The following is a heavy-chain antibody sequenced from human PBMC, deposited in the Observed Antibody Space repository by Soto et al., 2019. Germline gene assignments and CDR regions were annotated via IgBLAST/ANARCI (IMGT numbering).Heavy chain of an antibody. J-gene: IGHJ6*02. D-gene: IGHD1-26*01. CDR1: VYSMTSGGYY. V-gene: IGHV4-31*02. CDR3: STLLGCHQDYYFGIAV. CDR2: IYYGGGT. Sequence: PAETLSLTCAVSVYSMTSGGYYWIWLRHLPGKGLEWIGYIYYGGGTKSNPSLKSRVSMSVDPSKSQFSLRLSSVTAAVTAVYDCSTLLGCHQDYYFGIAVWGQGPTVTVS.